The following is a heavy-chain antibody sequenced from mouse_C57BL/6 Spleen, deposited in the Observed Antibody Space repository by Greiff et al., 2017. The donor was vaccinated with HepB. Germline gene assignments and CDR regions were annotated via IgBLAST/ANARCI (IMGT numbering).Heavy chain of an antibody. CDR2: IYPRSGNT. CDR1: GYTFTSYG. D-gene: IGHD1-1*01. J-gene: IGHJ4*01. CDR3: ARSFITTVVAPHYYAMDY. Sequence: VKLMESGAELARPGASVKLSCKAPGYTFTSYGISWVKQSTGQGLEWIGEIYPRSGNTYYNEKFKGKATLTADKSSSTAYMELRSLTSEDSAVYFCARSFITTVVAPHYYAMDYWGQGTSVTVSS. V-gene: IGHV1-81*01.